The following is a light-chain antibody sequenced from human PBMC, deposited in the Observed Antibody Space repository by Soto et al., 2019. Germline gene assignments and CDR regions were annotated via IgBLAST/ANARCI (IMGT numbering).Light chain of an antibody. CDR1: QNIGTY. CDR2: TSS. V-gene: IGKV1-27*01. J-gene: IGKJ4*01. Sequence: DIQMTQSPSSLSASVGDRVTITCRASQNIGTYLSWYQQKPGKVPKLLIYTSSTLQSGVPSRFSGSGYGTDFTLTITRLQPDDVATYYCQKHNGAPLTFGGGTKVEIK. CDR3: QKHNGAPLT.